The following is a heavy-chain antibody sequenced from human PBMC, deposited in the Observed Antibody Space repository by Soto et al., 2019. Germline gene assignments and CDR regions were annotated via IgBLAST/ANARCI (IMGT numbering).Heavy chain of an antibody. V-gene: IGHV3-30*18. CDR2: ISYDGSNK. J-gene: IGHJ4*02. D-gene: IGHD6-19*01. CDR1: GFTFSSYG. Sequence: QVQLVESGGRVVQPGRSLRLSCAASGFTFSSYGMHWVRQAPGKGLEWVAVISYDGSNKYYADSVKGRFTITRDNSKNTLYLQMNSLRAEDTAVYYCAKDRFRIAVAAPFDYWGQGTLGTFSS. CDR3: AKDRFRIAVAAPFDY.